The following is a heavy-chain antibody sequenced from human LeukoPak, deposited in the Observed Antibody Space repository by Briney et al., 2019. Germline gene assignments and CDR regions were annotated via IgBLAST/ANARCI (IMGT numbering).Heavy chain of an antibody. V-gene: IGHV1-69*05. CDR1: GGTFSSYA. CDR3: VSRMYSSSWYRLDY. Sequence: ASVKVSCKASGGTFSSYAIIWVRQAPGQGLEWMGGIIPIFGTANYAQKFQGRVTITTDESTSTAYMELSSLRSEDTAVYYCVSRMYSSSWYRLDYWGQGTLVTVSS. CDR2: IIPIFGTA. J-gene: IGHJ4*02. D-gene: IGHD6-13*01.